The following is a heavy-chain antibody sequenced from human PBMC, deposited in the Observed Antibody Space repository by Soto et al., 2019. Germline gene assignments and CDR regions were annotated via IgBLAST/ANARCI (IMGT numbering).Heavy chain of an antibody. V-gene: IGHV4-34*01. CDR1: GGSFSGYY. J-gene: IGHJ5*02. CDR3: ARYSPELWFGELSWFDP. CDR2: INHSGST. D-gene: IGHD3-10*01. Sequence: PSETLSLTCAVYGGSFSGYYWSWIRQPPGKGLEWIGEINHSGSTYYNPSLKSRVTISVDTSKNQFSLKLSSVTAADTAVYYCARYSPELWFGELSWFDPWGQGTLVTVSS.